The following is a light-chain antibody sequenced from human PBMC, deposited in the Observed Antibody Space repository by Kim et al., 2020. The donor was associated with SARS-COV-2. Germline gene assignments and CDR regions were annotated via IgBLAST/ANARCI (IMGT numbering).Light chain of an antibody. CDR3: QQSYSTPRT. CDR1: QTISSY. CDR2: AAS. Sequence: DIQMTQSPSSLSASVGDRVSITCRASQTISSYLNWYQQRPGKAPTLLIYAASSLQSGVPSRFCGSGSGTDFTLTISSLQPEDFATYYCQQSYSTPRTFGQGTKVDIK. V-gene: IGKV1-39*01. J-gene: IGKJ1*01.